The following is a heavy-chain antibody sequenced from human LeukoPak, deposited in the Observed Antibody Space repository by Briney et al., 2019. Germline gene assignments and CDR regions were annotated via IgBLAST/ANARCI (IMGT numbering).Heavy chain of an antibody. V-gene: IGHV3-33*06. CDR2: IWYDGSNK. CDR3: AKQAAMAKGGYYYYMDV. J-gene: IGHJ6*03. Sequence: GRSLRLSCAASGFTFSSYGMHWVRQAPGKGLEWVAVIWYDGSNKYYADSVKGRFTISRDNSKNTLYLQTNSLRAEDTAVYYCAKQAAMAKGGYYYYMDVWGRGTTVTASS. CDR1: GFTFSSYG. D-gene: IGHD5-18*01.